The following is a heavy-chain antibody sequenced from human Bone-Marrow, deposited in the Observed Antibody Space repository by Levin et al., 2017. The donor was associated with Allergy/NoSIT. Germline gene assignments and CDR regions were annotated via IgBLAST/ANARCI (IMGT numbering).Heavy chain of an antibody. CDR2: IVNSGST. D-gene: IGHD1-1*01. CDR1: GFTFSSYA. J-gene: IGHJ4*02. CDR3: AKGSTTGTTRSDY. Sequence: PGGSLRLSCAASGFTFSSYAMSWVRQAPGKGLEWISSIVNSGSTYYADSVKGRFTISRDNSKNTLYLQMNSLRAEDTAEYYCAKGSTTGTTRSDYWGQGTLVTVSS. V-gene: IGHV3-23*01.